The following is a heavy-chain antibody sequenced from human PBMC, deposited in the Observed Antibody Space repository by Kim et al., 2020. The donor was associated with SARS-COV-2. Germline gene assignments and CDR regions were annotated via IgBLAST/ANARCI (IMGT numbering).Heavy chain of an antibody. Sequence: ASVKVSCKASGYTFTSYSMHWVRQAPGQGLEWMAIINPSGGSTSYAQKLQGRVTVTRDTSTSTAYMELSSLRSEDTAVYYCARDSRYSSSWSGNWYDPWGQGTLVIVSS. CDR1: GYTFTSYS. J-gene: IGHJ5*02. CDR2: INPSGGST. CDR3: ARDSRYSSSWSGNWYDP. D-gene: IGHD6-13*01. V-gene: IGHV1-46*01.